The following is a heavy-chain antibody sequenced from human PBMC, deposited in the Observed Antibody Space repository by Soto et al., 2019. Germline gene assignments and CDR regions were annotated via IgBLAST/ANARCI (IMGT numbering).Heavy chain of an antibody. CDR3: ASFRFADCSGGSCYNYYYYGMDV. J-gene: IGHJ6*02. CDR2: ISSSSSYI. V-gene: IGHV3-21*01. CDR1: GFTFSSYS. D-gene: IGHD2-15*01. Sequence: EVQLVESGGGLVKPGGSLRLSCAASGFTFSSYSMNWVRQAPGKGLEWVSSISSSSSYIYYADSVKGRFTISRDNAKNSLYLQMNSLRAEDTAVYYCASFRFADCSGGSCYNYYYYGMDVWGQGTTVTVSS.